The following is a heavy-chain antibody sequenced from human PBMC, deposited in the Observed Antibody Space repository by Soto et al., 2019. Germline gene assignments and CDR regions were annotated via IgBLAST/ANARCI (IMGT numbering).Heavy chain of an antibody. V-gene: IGHV1-8*01. CDR2: MNPNSGNT. Sequence: ASLKLACTASGYTFTSYDINWVRQETEQGLEWMGWMNPNSGNTGYAQKFQGRVTMTRNTSISTAYMELSSLRSEDTAVYYCARVVSLTMVRGVNYYYYGMDVWGQGTTVTVSS. CDR3: ARVVSLTMVRGVNYYYYGMDV. CDR1: GYTFTSYD. D-gene: IGHD3-10*01. J-gene: IGHJ6*02.